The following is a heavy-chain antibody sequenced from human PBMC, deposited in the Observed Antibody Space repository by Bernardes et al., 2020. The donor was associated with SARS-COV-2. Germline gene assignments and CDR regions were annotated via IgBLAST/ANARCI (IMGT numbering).Heavy chain of an antibody. CDR3: ARGGYSSSWVYYYYYGMDV. CDR2: IIPIFGTA. D-gene: IGHD6-13*01. Sequence: SVKVSCKASGGTFSSYAISWVRQAPGQGLEWMGGIIPIFGTANYAQKVQGRVTITADESTSTAYMELSSLRSEDTAVYYCARGGYSSSWVYYYYYGMDVWGQGTTVTVSS. J-gene: IGHJ6*02. CDR1: GGTFSSYA. V-gene: IGHV1-69*13.